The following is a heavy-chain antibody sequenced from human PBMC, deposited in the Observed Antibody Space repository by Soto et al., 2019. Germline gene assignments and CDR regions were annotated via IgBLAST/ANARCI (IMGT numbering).Heavy chain of an antibody. CDR2: ISGSGGST. CDR3: AKEEDCSSTSCYRRVWDYYYGMDV. D-gene: IGHD2-2*01. Sequence: GVSLRLSCAASGFTFSSYAMSWVRQAPGKGLEWVSAISGSGGSTYYADSVKGRFTISRDNSENTLYLQMNSLRAEDTAVYYCAKEEDCSSTSCYRRVWDYYYGMDVWGQGTTVTVSS. V-gene: IGHV3-23*01. CDR1: GFTFSSYA. J-gene: IGHJ6*02.